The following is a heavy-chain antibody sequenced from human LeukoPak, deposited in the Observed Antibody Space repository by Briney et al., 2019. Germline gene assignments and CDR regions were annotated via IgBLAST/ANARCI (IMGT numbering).Heavy chain of an antibody. Sequence: GGSLRLSCAASGFTFSNAWMSWVRQATGKGLEWVGRIKSKTDDGPTDYAEPVKGRFTISRDDSKNSLYLQMNSLKTEDTAVYYCTTDPVHYCSGGSCSDYWGQGTLVTVSP. CDR3: TTDPVHYCSGGSCSDY. V-gene: IGHV3-15*01. D-gene: IGHD2-15*01. CDR1: GFTFSNAW. CDR2: IKSKTDDGPT. J-gene: IGHJ4*02.